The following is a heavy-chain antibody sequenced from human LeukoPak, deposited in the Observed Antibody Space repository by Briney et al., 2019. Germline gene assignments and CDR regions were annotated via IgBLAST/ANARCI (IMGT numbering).Heavy chain of an antibody. V-gene: IGHV3-21*01. CDR1: GFTFSSYS. CDR2: INSSSSYI. D-gene: IGHD1-1*01. CDR3: ARSRLLHYMDV. J-gene: IGHJ6*03. Sequence: PGGSLRLSCAASGFTFSSYSMNWVRQAPGKGLEWVSSINSSSSYIYYADSVKGRFTISRDNAKNSLYLQMNSLRAEDTAVYYCARSRLLHYMDVWGKGTTVTVSS.